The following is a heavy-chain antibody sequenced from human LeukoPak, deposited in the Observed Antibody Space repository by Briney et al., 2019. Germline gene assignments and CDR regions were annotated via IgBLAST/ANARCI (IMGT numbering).Heavy chain of an antibody. CDR1: GFTFSSYA. Sequence: GGSLRLSCAASGFTFSSYAMHWVRQAPGKGLEWVAVISYDGSNKYYADSVKGRFTISRDNSKNTLYLQMNSLRAEDTAVYYCARDFLAVADLPYFDYWGQGTLVTVSS. J-gene: IGHJ4*02. CDR2: ISYDGSNK. V-gene: IGHV3-30-3*01. D-gene: IGHD6-19*01. CDR3: ARDFLAVADLPYFDY.